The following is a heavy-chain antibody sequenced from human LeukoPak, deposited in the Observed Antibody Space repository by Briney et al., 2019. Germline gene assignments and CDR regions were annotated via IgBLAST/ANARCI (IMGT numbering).Heavy chain of an antibody. D-gene: IGHD3-16*01. CDR1: GFTFSSYG. CDR3: AKRGTRATHGMDV. Sequence: PGGSLRLSCAASGFTFSSYGIRWVRQAPGKGLEWVAVVWYDGKNKFYGDSVEGRFTISRDNSKNTVDLQMNSLRVEDTAVYYCAKRGTRATHGMDVWGQGTTVTVSS. CDR2: VWYDGKNK. V-gene: IGHV3-33*06. J-gene: IGHJ6*02.